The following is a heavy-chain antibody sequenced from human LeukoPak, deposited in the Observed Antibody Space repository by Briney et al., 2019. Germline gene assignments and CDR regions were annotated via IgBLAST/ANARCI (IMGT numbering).Heavy chain of an antibody. CDR2: IYYSGST. CDR3: ARGRQLWFNFDY. Sequence: SETLSLTCTVSGGSISSSSYYWGWIRQPPGKGLEWIGSIYYSGSTYYNPSLKSRVTISVDTSKNQFSLKLSSVTAADTAVYYCARGRQLWFNFDYWGQGTLVTVSS. CDR1: GGSISSSSYY. J-gene: IGHJ4*02. V-gene: IGHV4-39*01. D-gene: IGHD5-18*01.